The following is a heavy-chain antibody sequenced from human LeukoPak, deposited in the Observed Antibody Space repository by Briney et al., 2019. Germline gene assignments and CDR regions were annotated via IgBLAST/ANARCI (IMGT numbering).Heavy chain of an antibody. Sequence: PSETLSLTCTVSGGSISSYSWSWIRQPAGKGLECIGHISPSGSTNYNPSLKSRVTMSVDTSKNQFSLKLSSVTAADTAVYYCARQELYYYYMDVWGEGTTVTVSS. CDR3: ARQELYYYYMDV. CDR2: ISPSGST. J-gene: IGHJ6*03. CDR1: GGSISSYS. D-gene: IGHD1-7*01. V-gene: IGHV4-4*07.